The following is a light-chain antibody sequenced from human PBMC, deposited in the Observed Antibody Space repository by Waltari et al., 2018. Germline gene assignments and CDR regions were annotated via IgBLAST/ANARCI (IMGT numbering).Light chain of an antibody. Sequence: DIVMTQSPDSLAVSLGERATLNCKSSRSVLFSSNNKNYLAWYQQKPGQPPKVLIYWASTRESGVPDRFTGSGSGTDFTLTISRLEPEDSAVYFCHLYGSARTFGGGTKVEIK. CDR3: HLYGSART. CDR2: WAS. CDR1: RSVLFSSNNKNY. V-gene: IGKV4-1*01. J-gene: IGKJ4*01.